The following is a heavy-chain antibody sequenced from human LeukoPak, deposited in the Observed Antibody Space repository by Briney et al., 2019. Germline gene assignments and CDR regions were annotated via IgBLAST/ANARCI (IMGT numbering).Heavy chain of an antibody. CDR3: GRDIAGFDP. J-gene: IGHJ5*02. CDR2: ISYDGSNK. D-gene: IGHD2-15*01. Sequence: GGSLRLSCAASGFTFSSYAMHWVRQAPGKGLEWVAVISYDGSNKYYADSVKGRFTISRDNSKNTLYLQMNSLRAEDTAVYYCGRDIAGFDPWGQGTLVTVSS. CDR1: GFTFSSYA. V-gene: IGHV3-30*04.